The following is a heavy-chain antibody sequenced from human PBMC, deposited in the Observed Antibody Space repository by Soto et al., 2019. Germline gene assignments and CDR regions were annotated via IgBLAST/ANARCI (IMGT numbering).Heavy chain of an antibody. V-gene: IGHV4-39*01. Sequence: PSETLSLTCSLSGASITSTTYFWAWIRQPPGKGLEWVGSIYYIGKTHYNPSLKSRTTISVDRSRNQFSLQVSSVTAADTAVYYCAKNLTRKGRFDYCGQGTVV. J-gene: IGHJ4*02. CDR1: GASITSTTYF. D-gene: IGHD2-2*01. CDR2: IYYIGKT. CDR3: AKNLTRKGRFDY.